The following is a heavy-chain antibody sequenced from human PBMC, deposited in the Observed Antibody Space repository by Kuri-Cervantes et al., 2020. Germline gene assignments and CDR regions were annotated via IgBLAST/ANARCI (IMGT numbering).Heavy chain of an antibody. D-gene: IGHD1-20*01. V-gene: IGHV3-13*01. Sequence: GESLKISCAASGFTFSSYDMHWVRQATGKGLEWVSAIGTAGDTYYPGSVKGRFTISRENAKNSLYLQMNSLRAGDTAVYYCAGGTYNWNDRGADYWGQGTLVTVSS. CDR3: AGGTYNWNDRGADY. CDR1: GFTFSSYD. J-gene: IGHJ4*02. CDR2: IGTAGDT.